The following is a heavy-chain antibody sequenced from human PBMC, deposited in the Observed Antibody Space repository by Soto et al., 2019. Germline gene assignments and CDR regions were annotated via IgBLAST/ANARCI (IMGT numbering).Heavy chain of an antibody. D-gene: IGHD6-19*01. CDR1: GFTFSNSA. J-gene: IGHJ4*02. CDR3: AKLVGYGSGWYPDY. V-gene: IGHV3-23*01. CDR2: ISGGGGTT. Sequence: GGSLRLSCAASGFTFSNSAMSWVRQAPGKGLEWVSAISGGGGTTYYANSVKGRFTISRDNSKNTLFLQMNSLRAEDTAVYYCAKLVGYGSGWYPDYWGQGTPVTV.